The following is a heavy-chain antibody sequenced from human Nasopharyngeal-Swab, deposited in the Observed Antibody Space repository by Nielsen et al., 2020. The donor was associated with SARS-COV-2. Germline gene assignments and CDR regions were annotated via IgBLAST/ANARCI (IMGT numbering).Heavy chain of an antibody. CDR1: GGSFTDYY. CDR2: INHRGST. J-gene: IGHJ5*02. CDR3: AKEGATGWFDP. V-gene: IGHV4-34*01. Sequence: LSCAVYGGSFTDYYGTWIRQPPGKGLEWIGEINHRGSTNYNPSLKSRVTISADTSKNQFSLNLSSVTAADTAVHYCAKEGATGWFDPWGQGTLVTVSS.